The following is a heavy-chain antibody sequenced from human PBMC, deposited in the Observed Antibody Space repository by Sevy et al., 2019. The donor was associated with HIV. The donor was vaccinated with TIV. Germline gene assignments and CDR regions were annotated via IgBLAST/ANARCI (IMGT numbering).Heavy chain of an antibody. V-gene: IGHV3-48*03. D-gene: IGHD4-17*01. CDR2: ISNSGSAK. J-gene: IGHJ4*02. CDR1: GFPFGSYE. Sequence: GGSLRLSCTASGFPFGSYETNWVRQAPGKGLEWVSYISNSGSAKYYSDSVRGRFTISRDNAKNSLYLQMNSLRAEDTAVYYCARDLPPSATTVAHFDYWGRGTLVTVSS. CDR3: ARDLPPSATTVAHFDY.